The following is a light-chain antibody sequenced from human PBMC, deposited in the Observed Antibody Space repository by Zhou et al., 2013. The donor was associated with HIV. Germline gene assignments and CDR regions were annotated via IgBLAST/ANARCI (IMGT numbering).Light chain of an antibody. CDR2: EAS. V-gene: IGKV2D-29*01. CDR1: QSLLHSDGRAY. CDR3: MQSLESWT. J-gene: IGKJ1*01. Sequence: IVMTQTPLSLSVTPGQPASISCRSSQSLLHSDGRAYLSWYLQKPGQPPQLLIYEASNRFSGVPDRFTGSGSGTDFTLKISRVEAVDVGVYYCMQSLESWTFGQGTKVGNQT.